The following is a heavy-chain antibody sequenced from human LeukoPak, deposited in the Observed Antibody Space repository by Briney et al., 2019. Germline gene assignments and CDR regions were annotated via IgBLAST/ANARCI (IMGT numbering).Heavy chain of an antibody. CDR1: GGSISGYY. V-gene: IGHV4-4*07. D-gene: IGHD3-22*01. CDR2: IYTSGTT. J-gene: IGHJ5*02. CDR3: AREGSSAYAWFDP. Sequence: SETLSLTCTVSGGSISGYYWSWIRQPAGKGLEWIGHIYTSGTTNYNPSLKSRVTMSIDTSKNQSSLKLSSVTAADTAVYYCAREGSSAYAWFDPWGQGTLVTVSS.